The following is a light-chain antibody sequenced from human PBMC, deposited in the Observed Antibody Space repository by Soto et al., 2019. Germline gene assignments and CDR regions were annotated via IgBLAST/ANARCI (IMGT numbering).Light chain of an antibody. Sequence: DIQMTQFPSSLSASVGDSVTISCRASQSVSTYLNWYQQKPGKAPELLIYAASSLQSGVPSRFNGSGFGTDFTFAISSLQPEDFATYYCQQSYSTRWTFGQGTKVDIK. CDR3: QQSYSTRWT. CDR2: AAS. V-gene: IGKV1-39*01. CDR1: QSVSTY. J-gene: IGKJ1*01.